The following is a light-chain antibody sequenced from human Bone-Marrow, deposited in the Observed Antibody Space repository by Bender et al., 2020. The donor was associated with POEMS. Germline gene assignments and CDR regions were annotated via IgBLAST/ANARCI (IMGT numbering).Light chain of an antibody. CDR3: QSFDRSNQPV. V-gene: IGLV6-57*02. Sequence: NFMLTQPHSVSESPGQTVTISCIGSGDTVASNYVQWIQQRPGSAPTTVIYEDSTRPSGVPDRFSGSPGGHTNSASLHISGLKSEDEADYYCQSFDRSNQPVFGGGTRLTVL. CDR1: GDTVASNY. CDR2: EDS. J-gene: IGLJ7*01.